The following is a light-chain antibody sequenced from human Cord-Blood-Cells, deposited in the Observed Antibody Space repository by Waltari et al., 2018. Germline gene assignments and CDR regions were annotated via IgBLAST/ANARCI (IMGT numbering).Light chain of an antibody. Sequence: DIVMPQSPLSLPLTPGEPASFSCRSSQSLLHSNGYNYLDWYLQKPGQSPQLLIYLGSNRASGVSDRFSGSGSGTDFTLKIRRVEAEDVGVYDCMQALQTPLTFGGGTKVEIK. J-gene: IGKJ4*01. CDR2: LGS. CDR3: MQALQTPLT. CDR1: QSLLHSNGYNY. V-gene: IGKV2-28*01.